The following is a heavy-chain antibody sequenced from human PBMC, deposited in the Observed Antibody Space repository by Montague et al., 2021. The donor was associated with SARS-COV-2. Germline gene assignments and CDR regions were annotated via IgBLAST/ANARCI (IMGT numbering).Heavy chain of an antibody. CDR3: AIYTAHDALDI. V-gene: IGHV4-4*02. CDR1: GVSINNTNW. Sequence: SETLSLTCDVSGVSINNTNWWSWVRQPPGKGLEWIGEIYHSGSTYYNPSLKMRIFMSVDEPKNQFSLRLTSVTAADTAIYYCAIYTAHDALDIWGQGTMVTVFS. J-gene: IGHJ3*02. D-gene: IGHD2-21*02. CDR2: IYHSGST.